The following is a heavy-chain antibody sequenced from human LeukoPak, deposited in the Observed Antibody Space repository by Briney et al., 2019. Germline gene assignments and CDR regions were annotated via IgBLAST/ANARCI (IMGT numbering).Heavy chain of an antibody. J-gene: IGHJ4*02. D-gene: IGHD3-22*01. V-gene: IGHV3-23*01. CDR2: ISGSGGST. CDR3: AKDHYYDSSGYYDY. Sequence: GGSLRLSCAASGLIFTNYFMSWVRQAPGKGLEWVSAISGSGGSTYYADSVKGRFTISRDNSKNTLYLQMNSLRAEDTAVYYCAKDHYYDSSGYYDYWGQGTLVTVSS. CDR1: GLIFTNYF.